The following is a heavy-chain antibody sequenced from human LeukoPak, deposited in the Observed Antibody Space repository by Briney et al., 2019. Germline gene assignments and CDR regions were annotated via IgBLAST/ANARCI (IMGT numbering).Heavy chain of an antibody. CDR2: ISYDGSNE. CDR3: ARVVRVQLWFY. Sequence: PGGSLRLSCAASGFTFSSYVMHWVRQAPGKGLEWVAIISYDGSNEYYADSVKGRFTISRDNSKNTLYLQMNSLRAADTAVYYCARVVRVQLWFYWGQGTLVTVSS. CDR1: GFTFSSYV. V-gene: IGHV3-30*04. J-gene: IGHJ4*02. D-gene: IGHD5-18*01.